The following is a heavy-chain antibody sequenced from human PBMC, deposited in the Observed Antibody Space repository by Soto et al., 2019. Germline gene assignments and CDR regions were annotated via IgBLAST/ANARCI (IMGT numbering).Heavy chain of an antibody. D-gene: IGHD6-13*01. J-gene: IGHJ4*02. CDR1: GFTFSSYS. CDR3: GRVAASSSWTPDY. Sequence: EVQLVESGGGLVKPGGSLRLSCAASGFTFSSYSMNWVRQVPGKGLEWVSSLTSTSSYTYYADSVKGRFTISRDNAKNSLFLQMNSLRDEDTAVYYCGRVAASSSWTPDYLGQGTLVTVSS. V-gene: IGHV3-21*02. CDR2: LTSTSSYT.